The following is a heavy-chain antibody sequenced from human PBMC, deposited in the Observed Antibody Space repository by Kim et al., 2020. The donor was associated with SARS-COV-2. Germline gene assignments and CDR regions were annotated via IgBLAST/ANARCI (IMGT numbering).Heavy chain of an antibody. D-gene: IGHD2-21*01. CDR1: GLSVNSFG. CDR2: ISSEGTTK. Sequence: GGSLRLSCTVSGLSVNSFGMHWVRQSPGKGLEWVAVISSEGTTKLHAASVRGRFSVSRDSSKNTWYLQMNSLRVEDTAIYYCATVEALGGGPASPGLIVAYYFYGMGVWGQGTTVTVSS. V-gene: IGHV3-33*01. CDR3: ATVEALGGGPASPGLIVAYYFYGMGV. J-gene: IGHJ6*02.